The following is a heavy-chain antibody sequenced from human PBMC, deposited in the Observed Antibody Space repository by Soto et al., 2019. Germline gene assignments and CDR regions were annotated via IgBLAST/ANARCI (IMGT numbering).Heavy chain of an antibody. D-gene: IGHD4-17*01. J-gene: IGHJ6*02. V-gene: IGHV3-30*03. Sequence: PGGSLRLSCAASGFTFSSYGMHWVRQAPGKGLEWVAVISYDGSNKYYADSVKGRFTISRDNSKNTLYLQMNSLRAEDTAVYYCASIGYGDYQYYYGMDVWGQGTTVTVSS. CDR2: ISYDGSNK. CDR3: ASIGYGDYQYYYGMDV. CDR1: GFTFSSYG.